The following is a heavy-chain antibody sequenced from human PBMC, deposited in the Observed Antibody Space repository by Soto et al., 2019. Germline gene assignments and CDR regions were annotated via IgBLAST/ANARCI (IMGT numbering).Heavy chain of an antibody. J-gene: IGHJ6*02. Sequence: QVQLVQSGAEVKKPGSSVKVSRKASGGTFSSYAISWVRQAPGQGLEWMGGIIPIFGTANYAQKFQGRVTITADESTSTAYMELSSLRSEDTAVYYCARDQGIAVAGTYYYGMDVWGQGTTVTVSS. CDR2: IIPIFGTA. D-gene: IGHD6-19*01. CDR3: ARDQGIAVAGTYYYGMDV. CDR1: GGTFSSYA. V-gene: IGHV1-69*01.